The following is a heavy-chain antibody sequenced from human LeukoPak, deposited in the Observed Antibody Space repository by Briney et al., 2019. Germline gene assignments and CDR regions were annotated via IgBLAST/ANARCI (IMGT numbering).Heavy chain of an antibody. Sequence: GGSLRLSCAASGFTFNIYWMSWVRQAPGKGLEWVANIKQDGSEKYYVDSVKGRFTISRDNAKNSLYLQVNSLRAEDTAVYYCTKGGGNFDYWGQGTLVTVSS. J-gene: IGHJ4*02. V-gene: IGHV3-7*05. D-gene: IGHD4-23*01. CDR3: TKGGGNFDY. CDR2: IKQDGSEK. CDR1: GFTFNIYW.